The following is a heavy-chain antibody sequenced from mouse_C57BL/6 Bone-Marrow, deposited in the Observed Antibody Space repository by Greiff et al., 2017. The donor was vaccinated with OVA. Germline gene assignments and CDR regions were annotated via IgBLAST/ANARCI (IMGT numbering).Heavy chain of an antibody. CDR3: ARSDYPMDY. CDR2: IYPRSGNT. J-gene: IGHJ4*01. CDR1: GYTFTSYG. V-gene: IGHV1-81*01. Sequence: QVQLQQSGAELARPGASVKLSCKASGYTFTSYGISWVKQRTGQGLEWIGEIYPRSGNTYYNEKFKGKATLTADKSSSTAYMELRSLTSGDSAVYFCARSDYPMDYWGQGTSVTVSS. D-gene: IGHD2-4*01.